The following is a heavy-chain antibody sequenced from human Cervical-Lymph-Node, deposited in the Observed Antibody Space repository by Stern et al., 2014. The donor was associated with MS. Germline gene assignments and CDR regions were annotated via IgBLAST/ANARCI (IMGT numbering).Heavy chain of an antibody. J-gene: IGHJ4*02. Sequence: QVQLVQSGAEVKKPGSSVKVSGKAFEGTISSYAISWVRQAPGKGLEWMGGLIPSFGTTNYAQKFQGRVTITTDESTNTAYMELRSLRSEDTAVYYCATEGDATHYFDFWGQGTLVTVSS. D-gene: IGHD5-12*01. CDR2: LIPSFGTT. CDR1: EGTISSYA. V-gene: IGHV1-69*01. CDR3: ATEGDATHYFDF.